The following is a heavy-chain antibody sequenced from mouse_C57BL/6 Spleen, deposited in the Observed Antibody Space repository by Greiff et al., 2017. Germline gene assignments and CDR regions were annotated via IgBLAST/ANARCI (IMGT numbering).Heavy chain of an antibody. CDR2: INPGSGGT. Sequence: VKLMESGAELVRPGTSVKVSCKASGYAFTNYLIEWVKQRPGQGLEWIGVINPGSGGTNYNEKFKGKATLTADKSSSTAYMQLSSLTTEDSAVYYCARSTGSAMDYWGQGTAVTVSS. J-gene: IGHJ4*01. CDR3: ARSTGSAMDY. CDR1: GYAFTNYL. D-gene: IGHD1-1*01. V-gene: IGHV1-54*01.